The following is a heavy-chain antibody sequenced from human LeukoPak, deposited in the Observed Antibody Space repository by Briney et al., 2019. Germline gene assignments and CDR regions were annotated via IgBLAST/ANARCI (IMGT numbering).Heavy chain of an antibody. J-gene: IGHJ3*02. D-gene: IGHD3-10*01. CDR3: AREVLIYYGSGSPLDAFDI. V-gene: IGHV1-2*02. CDR2: INPNSGGT. CDR1: GYTFTGYC. Sequence: ASVKVSCKASGYTFTGYCMHWVRQAPGQGLEWMGWINPNSGGTNYAQKFQGRVTMTRDTSISTAYMELSRLRSDDTAVYYCAREVLIYYGSGSPLDAFDIWGQGTMVTVSS.